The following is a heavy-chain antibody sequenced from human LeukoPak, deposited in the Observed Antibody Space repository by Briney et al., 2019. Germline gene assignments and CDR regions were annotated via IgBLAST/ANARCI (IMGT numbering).Heavy chain of an antibody. V-gene: IGHV4-59*08. D-gene: IGHD1-26*01. CDR1: NGSISNYY. Sequence: PSETLSLTCSVSNGSISNYYWSWIRQAPGKGLEWIGYVYHSGTANYNPSLKRRGNISADTSKNHFSLRLRSVSAADTAVYYCARHGGTLGYFDSWGQGTLVTVSS. J-gene: IGHJ4*02. CDR3: ARHGGTLGYFDS. CDR2: VYHSGTA.